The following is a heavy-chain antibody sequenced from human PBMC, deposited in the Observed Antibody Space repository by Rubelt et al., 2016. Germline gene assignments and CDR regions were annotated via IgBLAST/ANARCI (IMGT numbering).Heavy chain of an antibody. CDR1: GGSISSSSYY. CDR2: IYYSGST. D-gene: IGHD2-2*02. J-gene: IGHJ4*02. Sequence: GPGLVKPSETLSLTCTVSGGSISSSSYYWGWIRQPPGKGLEWIGSIYYSGSTYYNPSLKSRVTISVDTSKNQLSLKLSSVTAADTAVYYCARVVPAAIGASHSFDYWGQGTLVTVSS. V-gene: IGHV4-39*01. CDR3: ARVVPAAIGASHSFDY.